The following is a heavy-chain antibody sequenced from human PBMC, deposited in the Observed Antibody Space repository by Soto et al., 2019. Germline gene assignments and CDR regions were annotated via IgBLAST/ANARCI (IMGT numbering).Heavy chain of an antibody. D-gene: IGHD3-22*01. Sequence: ESLKISFKGSGYSFNNNWIGWVRQMPGKGLEWMGIIHPGDSDSRYSPSFQGQVTMSVDKSINTAYLQWSSLKASDTAMYYCARRDSSGFPDYWGHGTLVTVS. J-gene: IGHJ4*01. CDR3: ARRDSSGFPDY. V-gene: IGHV5-51*01. CDR1: GYSFNNNW. CDR2: IHPGDSDS.